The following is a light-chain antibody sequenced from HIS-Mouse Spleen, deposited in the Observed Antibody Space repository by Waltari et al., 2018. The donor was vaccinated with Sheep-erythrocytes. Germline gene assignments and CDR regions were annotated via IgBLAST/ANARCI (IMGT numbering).Light chain of an antibody. V-gene: IGLV2-11*01. J-gene: IGLJ1*01. Sequence: QSALTQPRPVSGSPGQSVTISCTGTSSDVGGYNYVPWYPQHPGKAPKLMIYDVSKRPSGVPDRFSGSKSGNTASLTISGLQAEDEADYYCCSYAGSYNHVFATGTKVTVL. CDR2: DVS. CDR1: SSDVGGYNY. CDR3: CSYAGSYNHV.